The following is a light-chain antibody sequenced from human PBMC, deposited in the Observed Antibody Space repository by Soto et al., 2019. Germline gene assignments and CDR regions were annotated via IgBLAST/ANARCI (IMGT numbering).Light chain of an antibody. Sequence: EIVMTQSPATLSVSPGERVTLSCRASQSVSSNLAWYQQKPGQAPRLLIYGASTRATGIPARFSGSGSGTEFTPTISSLQSEDFAVYYCQHYNNWPRTFGQGTKVEIK. CDR2: GAS. CDR1: QSVSSN. CDR3: QHYNNWPRT. V-gene: IGKV3-15*01. J-gene: IGKJ1*01.